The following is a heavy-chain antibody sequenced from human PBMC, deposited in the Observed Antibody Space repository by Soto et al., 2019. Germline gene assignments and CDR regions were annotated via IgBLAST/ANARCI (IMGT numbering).Heavy chain of an antibody. CDR1: GYTFTSFG. Sequence: QARLVQSGAEVQKPGASVRVSCKTSGYTFTSFGVGWVRQAPGQGLEWMGWISGNGNNDYTYYAQKFQGRVTMTIDTSTSTAYMEVSSLRSDDTAVYYCAKSGDGNWFETWGQGTLVTVSS. CDR2: ISGNGNNDYT. J-gene: IGHJ5*02. D-gene: IGHD7-27*01. V-gene: IGHV1-18*01. CDR3: AKSGDGNWFET.